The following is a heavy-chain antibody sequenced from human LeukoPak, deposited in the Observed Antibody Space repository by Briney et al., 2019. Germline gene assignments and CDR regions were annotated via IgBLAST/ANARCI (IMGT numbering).Heavy chain of an antibody. CDR3: ARDREQWLVRRFDY. V-gene: IGHV3-21*06. D-gene: IGHD6-19*01. CDR1: GFTFSSYS. Sequence: GGSLRLSCAASGFTFSSYSMNWVRQAPGKGLEWVSSISSSSSYIYYADSVKGRFTISRDNAKNSLYLQMNSLRAEDTAVYYCARDREQWLVRRFDYWGQGTLVTVSS. CDR2: ISSSSSYI. J-gene: IGHJ4*02.